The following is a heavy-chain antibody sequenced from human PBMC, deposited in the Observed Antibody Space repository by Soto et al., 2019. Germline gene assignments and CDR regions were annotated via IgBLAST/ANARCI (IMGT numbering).Heavy chain of an antibody. Sequence: QVQLQQWGAGLLKPSETLSLTCAVYGGFVSSGSYYWSWIRQPPGEGLEWIGEMSHSGGTPFNPSLKSRVTISVDTSKNQFSLKMSSVTAADTALYYCARVERGTATTVVDAFDIWGPGTMVTVSS. CDR1: GGFVSSGSYY. CDR2: MSHSGGT. D-gene: IGHD1-1*01. CDR3: ARVERGTATTVVDAFDI. V-gene: IGHV4-34*01. J-gene: IGHJ3*02.